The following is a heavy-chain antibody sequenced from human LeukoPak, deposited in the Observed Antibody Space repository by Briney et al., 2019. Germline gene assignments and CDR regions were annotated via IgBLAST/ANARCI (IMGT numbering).Heavy chain of an antibody. J-gene: IGHJ6*02. Sequence: ASVKVSCKASGCTFTSNDINWVRQATGQGLEWMGFKNPNSGRTGFAQKFQGRFTMTTDTSISTAYMELSSLTSEDTAVYYCARGPVSSHGMDVWGQGTTVTVSS. CDR1: GCTFTSND. V-gene: IGHV1-8*01. CDR2: KNPNSGRT. CDR3: ARGPVSSHGMDV.